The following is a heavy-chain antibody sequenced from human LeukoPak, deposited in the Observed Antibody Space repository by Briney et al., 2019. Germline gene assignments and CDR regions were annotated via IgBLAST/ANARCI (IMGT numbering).Heavy chain of an antibody. D-gene: IGHD3-10*01. CDR1: GFTFSSYA. CDR3: ARGVRVWFGELLHTSRHDAFVI. V-gene: IGHV3-30-3*01. Sequence: GRSLRLSCAASGFTFSSYAMHWVRQAPGKGLEWVAVISYDGSNKYYADSVKGRFTISRDNSKNTLYLQMNSLRAEDTAVYYCARGVRVWFGELLHTSRHDAFVIWGQGTMVTVSS. J-gene: IGHJ3*02. CDR2: ISYDGSNK.